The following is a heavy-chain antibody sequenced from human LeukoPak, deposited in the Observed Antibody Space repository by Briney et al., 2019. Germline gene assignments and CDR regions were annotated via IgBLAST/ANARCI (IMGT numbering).Heavy chain of an antibody. V-gene: IGHV4-39*01. Sequence: PSETLSLTCTVSGGSIGSSCYYWAWIRQPPGKGLEWIGSIYHSGSTYYNPSLKSRLIMSVDTSENQFSLRLSSVTAADTAVYFCARPSQWRDYWGQGTLVTVSS. CDR1: GGSIGSSCYY. J-gene: IGHJ4*02. D-gene: IGHD6-19*01. CDR3: ARPSQWRDY. CDR2: IYHSGST.